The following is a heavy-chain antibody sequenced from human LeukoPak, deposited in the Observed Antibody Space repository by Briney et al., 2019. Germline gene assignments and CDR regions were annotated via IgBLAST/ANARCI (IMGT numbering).Heavy chain of an antibody. V-gene: IGHV4-59*12. CDR3: ARVRVYKTGFDP. D-gene: IGHD1-1*01. CDR2: ISYSGII. J-gene: IGHJ5*02. Sequence: SETLSLTCTVSGSSMNDNFWGWIRLPPGKGPDWIGHISYSGIINYNPSLKSRVTVSIDTSKSQFSLKLSSVTAADTAVYYCARVRVYKTGFDPWGQGTLVTVSS. CDR1: GSSMNDNF.